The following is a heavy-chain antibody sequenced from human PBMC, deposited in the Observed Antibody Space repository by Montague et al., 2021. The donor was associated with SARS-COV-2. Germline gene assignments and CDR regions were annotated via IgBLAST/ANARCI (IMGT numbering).Heavy chain of an antibody. V-gene: IGHV3-33*06. Sequence: SLRLSWSASGFTFSSYGMHWVRQAPGKGLEWVAVIWYDGSNKYYADSVKGRFTISRDNSKNTLYLQMNSLRAEDTAVYYCAKSVGYSSSWYLGFFDYWGQGTLVTVSS. CDR2: IWYDGSNK. J-gene: IGHJ4*02. D-gene: IGHD6-13*01. CDR3: AKSVGYSSSWYLGFFDY. CDR1: GFTFSSYG.